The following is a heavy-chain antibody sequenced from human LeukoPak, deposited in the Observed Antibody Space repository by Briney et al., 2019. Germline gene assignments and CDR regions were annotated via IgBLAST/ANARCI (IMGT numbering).Heavy chain of an antibody. CDR2: IIPIFGTA. J-gene: IGHJ5*02. D-gene: IGHD2-2*01. V-gene: IGHV1-69*05. Sequence: GASVKVSCKASGGTFSSYAIIWVRQAPGQGLEWMGGIIPIFGTANYAQKFQGRVTITTDESTSTAYMELSSLRSEDTAVYYCARAGFLRYCSSTSCANWFDPWGQGTLVTVSS. CDR3: ARAGFLRYCSSTSCANWFDP. CDR1: GGTFSSYA.